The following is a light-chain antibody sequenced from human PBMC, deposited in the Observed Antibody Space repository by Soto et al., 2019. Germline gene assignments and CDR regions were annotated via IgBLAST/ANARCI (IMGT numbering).Light chain of an antibody. CDR3: QQRSNWPWT. CDR2: DAS. V-gene: IGKV3-11*01. J-gene: IGKJ1*01. CDR1: QSVSSS. Sequence: EIVLTQSPATLSLSPGERATLSCRASQSVSSSLAWYQQKPGQAPRLLIYDASNRATGIPAGFSGSGSGTDFTLTISSLEPEDFAVYYCQQRSNWPWTFDQGTKVEIK.